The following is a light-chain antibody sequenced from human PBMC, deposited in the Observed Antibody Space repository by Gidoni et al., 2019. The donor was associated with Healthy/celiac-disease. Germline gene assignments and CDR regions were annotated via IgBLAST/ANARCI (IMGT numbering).Light chain of an antibody. CDR3: MQALQTPPAT. V-gene: IGKV2-28*01. CDR1: QSLLHSNGYNY. CDR2: LGS. J-gene: IGKJ1*01. Sequence: DIVMTQSPLFLPVTPGEPASISCRSSQSLLHSNGYNYLDWYLQKPGQSPQLLIYLGSNRASGVPDRFSGSGSGTDFTLKISRVEAEDVGVYYCMQALQTPPATFGQGTKVEIK.